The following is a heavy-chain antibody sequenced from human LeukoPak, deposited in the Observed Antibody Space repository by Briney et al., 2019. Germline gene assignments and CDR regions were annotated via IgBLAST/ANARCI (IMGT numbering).Heavy chain of an antibody. CDR2: ISGSGGST. V-gene: IGHV3-23*01. CDR3: AKDPTTGTTPNWFDP. D-gene: IGHD1-1*01. Sequence: GGSLRLSCAASGFTFSSYAMSWVRQAPGKGREWVSAISGSGGSTYYADSVKGRFTISRDNSKNTLYLQMNSLRAEDTAVYYCAKDPTTGTTPNWFDPWGQGTLVTVSS. J-gene: IGHJ5*02. CDR1: GFTFSSYA.